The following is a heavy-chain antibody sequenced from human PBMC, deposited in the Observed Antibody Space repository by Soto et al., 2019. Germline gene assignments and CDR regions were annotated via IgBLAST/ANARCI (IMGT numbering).Heavy chain of an antibody. CDR3: ARLATTVTTPSAYYYYGMDV. D-gene: IGHD4-17*01. CDR2: IYYSGST. CDR1: GGSISSSSYY. V-gene: IGHV4-39*01. Sequence: SETLSLTCTVSGGSISSSSYYWGWIRQPPGKGLEWIGSIYYSGSTYYNPSLKSRVTISVDTSKNQFSLKLSSVTAADTAVYYCARLATTVTTPSAYYYYGMDVWGQGTTVTVSS. J-gene: IGHJ6*02.